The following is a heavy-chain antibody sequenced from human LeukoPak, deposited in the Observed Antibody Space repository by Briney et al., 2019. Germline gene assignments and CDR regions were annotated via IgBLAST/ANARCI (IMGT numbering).Heavy chain of an antibody. CDR1: NSSISSDYY. V-gene: IGHV4-38-2*02. J-gene: IGHJ4*01. D-gene: IGHD6-13*01. CDR3: ARQLPTAAADTRGYFEY. Sequence: PSETLSLTCSVSNSSISSDYYWGWIRQAPGKGLEWIGSIFYGERNHYNPSLKSRATMSVDTSKNQFSLKLTSVTAADAAMYYCARQLPTAAADTRGYFEYWGQGAVVTVSS. CDR2: IFYGERN.